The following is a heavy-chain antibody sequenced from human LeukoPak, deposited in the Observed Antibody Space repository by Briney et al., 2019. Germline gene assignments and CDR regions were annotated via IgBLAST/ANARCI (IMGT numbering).Heavy chain of an antibody. CDR1: GYIYTSYG. V-gene: IGHV1-18*01. D-gene: IGHD2-2*01. CDR2: ISAYNGNT. CDR3: ARDPSLQYCSSTSCNEVDY. Sequence: EASVKVSCKASGYIYTSYGINWVRQAPGQGLEWMGWISAYNGNTKYAQKLQGRVTMTSDTSTSTAHMELRSLRTDDTAVYYCARDPSLQYCSSTSCNEVDYWGQGTLVTVSS. J-gene: IGHJ4*02.